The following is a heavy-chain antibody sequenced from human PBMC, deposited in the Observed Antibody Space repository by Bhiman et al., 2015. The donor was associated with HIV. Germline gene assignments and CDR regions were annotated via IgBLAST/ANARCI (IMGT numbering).Heavy chain of an antibody. Sequence: EVQLLESGGGLVQPGGSLRLSCAASGFTFSRYAMSWVRQAPGKGLEWVSSISSSGYYIYYADSLKGRFTISRDNAKNSLYLQMDSLRAEDTAVYFCARDPGGSYFDYWGQGTLVTVSS. D-gene: IGHD1-26*01. CDR2: ISSSGYYI. J-gene: IGHJ4*02. CDR1: GFTFSRYA. V-gene: IGHV3-21*01. CDR3: ARDPGGSYFDY.